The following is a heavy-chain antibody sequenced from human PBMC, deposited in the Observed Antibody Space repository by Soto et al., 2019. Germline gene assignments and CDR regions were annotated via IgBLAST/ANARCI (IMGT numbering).Heavy chain of an antibody. CDR2: ISSRSRSI. V-gene: IGHV3-21*01. Sequence: PGGSLRLSCAASGFTFSSYSMHWVRQAPGKGLEWVSSISSRSRSIYYADSQKGRFTISRDNTKNSLYLQMNNLRAEDTAVYYCAREYYYSLDVRGQGT. CDR1: GFTFSSYS. J-gene: IGHJ6*01. CDR3: AREYYYSLDV.